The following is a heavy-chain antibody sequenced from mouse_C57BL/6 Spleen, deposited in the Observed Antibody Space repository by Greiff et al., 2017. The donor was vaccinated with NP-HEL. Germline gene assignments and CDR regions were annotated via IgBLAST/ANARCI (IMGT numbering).Heavy chain of an antibody. CDR2: IDPSDSYT. CDR1: GYTFTSYW. V-gene: IGHV1-50*01. J-gene: IGHJ2*01. CDR3: ARDGY. Sequence: QVQLQQPGAELVKPGASVKLSCKASGYTFTSYWMPWVKQRPGQGLEWIGEIDPSDSYTNYNQKFKGKATLTVDTSSSTAYMQLSSLTSEDSAVYYCARDGYWGQGTTLTVSS. D-gene: IGHD2-3*01.